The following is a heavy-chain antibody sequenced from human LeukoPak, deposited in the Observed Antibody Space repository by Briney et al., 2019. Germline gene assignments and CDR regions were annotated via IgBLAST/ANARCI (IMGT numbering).Heavy chain of an antibody. CDR3: ARGESVVTPFDY. J-gene: IGHJ4*02. Sequence: SETLSLTCTVSGGSISIYYWSWIRQPPGKGLEWIGYIYHSGSTYYNPSLKSRVTISVDRSKNQFSLKLSSVTAADTAVYYCARGESVVTPFDYWGQGTLVTVSS. CDR2: IYHSGST. V-gene: IGHV4-59*12. CDR1: GGSISIYY. D-gene: IGHD4-23*01.